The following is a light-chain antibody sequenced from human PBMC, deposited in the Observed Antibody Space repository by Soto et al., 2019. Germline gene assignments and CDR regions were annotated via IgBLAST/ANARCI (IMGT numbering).Light chain of an antibody. CDR1: TSNIGSNV. J-gene: IGLJ1*01. CDR3: AAWDVSLKGFV. Sequence: QSVLTQPPSASGTPGQRVTIFCSGSTSNIGSNVVNWFQQLPGTAPKLLIYTNNLRPSGVPDRFSGSKSGTSASLAITGLQSDDEATYFCAAWDVSLKGFVFGTGTKVTVL. CDR2: TNN. V-gene: IGLV1-44*01.